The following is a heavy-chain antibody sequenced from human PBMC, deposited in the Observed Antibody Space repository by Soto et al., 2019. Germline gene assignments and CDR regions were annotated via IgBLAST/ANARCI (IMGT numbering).Heavy chain of an antibody. CDR3: VRAKYYYDSHTGGWFDP. D-gene: IGHD3-22*01. V-gene: IGHV3-23*01. J-gene: IGHJ5*02. CDR1: GFMVRSYV. CDR2: ISGSSAST. Sequence: PGESLKISCAASGFMVRSYVMSWVRQAPGKGLEWVSSISGSSASTYYADSVKGRFTISRDDSKNTMSMQMNSLRAEDTAVYYCVRAKYYYDSHTGGWFDPWGQGTLVTVSS.